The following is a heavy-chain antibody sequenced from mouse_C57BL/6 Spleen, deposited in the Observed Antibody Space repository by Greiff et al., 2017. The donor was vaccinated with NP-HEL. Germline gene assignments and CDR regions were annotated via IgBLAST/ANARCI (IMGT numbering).Heavy chain of an antibody. CDR1: GYTFTSYT. CDR3: ATPSPNRGFAY. J-gene: IGHJ3*01. Sequence: VQLVESGAELARPGASVKMSCKASGYTFTSYTMHWVKQRPGQGLEWIGYINPSSGYTKYNQKFKDKATLTADKSSSTAYMQLSSLTSEDSAVYYCATPSPNRGFAYWGQGTLVTVSA. CDR2: INPSSGYT. V-gene: IGHV1-4*01. D-gene: IGHD4-1*01.